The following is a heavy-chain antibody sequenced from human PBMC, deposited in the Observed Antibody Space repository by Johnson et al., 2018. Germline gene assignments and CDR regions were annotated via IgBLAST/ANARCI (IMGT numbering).Heavy chain of an antibody. V-gene: IGHV3-30*18. J-gene: IGHJ3*01. Sequence: QVQLVESGGGVVQPGRSLRLSCAASGFTFSDYGMHWVRQAPGKGLEWLAVISYHGSSNYYADSVKGRFTISRDNSKNTLYLQMNSRGAEETAVYYWWQDPNGVYNHSWSFDLWGQGSMVTVSS. D-gene: IGHD1-1*01. CDR1: GFTFSDYG. CDR3: WQDPNGVYNHSWSFDL. CDR2: ISYHGSSN.